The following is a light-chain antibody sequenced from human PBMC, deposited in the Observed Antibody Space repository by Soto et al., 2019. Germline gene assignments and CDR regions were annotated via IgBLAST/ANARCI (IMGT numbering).Light chain of an antibody. CDR2: DVS. J-gene: IGLJ1*01. V-gene: IGLV2-23*02. Sequence: QSVLTQPASVSGSPGQSITISCTGTSSDVGGYDLVSWYQQHPGKAPKLIIYDVSKRPSGVPDRFSGSKSGNTASLTISGLQAEDEADYYCCSYAGSSYYVFGSGTKLTVL. CDR1: SSDVGGYDL. CDR3: CSYAGSSYYV.